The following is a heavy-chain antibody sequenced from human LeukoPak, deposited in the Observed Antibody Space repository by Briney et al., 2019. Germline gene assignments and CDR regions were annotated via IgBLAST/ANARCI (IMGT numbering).Heavy chain of an antibody. D-gene: IGHD6-13*01. CDR2: IGGSVSSM. CDR1: GFTFSSYV. J-gene: IGHJ4*02. Sequence: GGSLRLSCAASGFTFSSYVMSWVRQAPGKGLEWVSHIGGSVSSMFYAASVKGRFAISRDNSENTLFLQMNNLRVEDTAVYYCAKRGNSWDFFDYWGKGTLVTVS. V-gene: IGHV3-23*01. CDR3: AKRGNSWDFFDY.